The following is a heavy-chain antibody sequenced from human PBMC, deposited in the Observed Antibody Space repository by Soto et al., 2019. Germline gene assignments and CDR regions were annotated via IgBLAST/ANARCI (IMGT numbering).Heavy chain of an antibody. J-gene: IGHJ4*02. V-gene: IGHV1-69*06. D-gene: IGHD3-3*01. CDR3: NRCSEDDFWSGYL. Sequence: QERLVQSGAEVRKPGSSVKVSCKVTGGTSTRYAINWVRQAPGQGLEWMGGIVPMFGTSKYAQKFQGRVTSTADTATNIAYMELRSLRSEDTVVYYCNRCSEDDFWSGYLWGQGTLVSVSS. CDR1: GGTSTRYA. CDR2: IVPMFGTS.